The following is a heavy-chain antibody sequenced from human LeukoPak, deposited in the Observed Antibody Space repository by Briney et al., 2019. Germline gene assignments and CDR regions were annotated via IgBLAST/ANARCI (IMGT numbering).Heavy chain of an antibody. J-gene: IGHJ5*02. CDR2: IYASGST. D-gene: IGHD5-18*01. CDR1: GASVSPYY. CDR3: ANMGYSYAPGLFDP. V-gene: IGHV4-4*07. Sequence: SETLSLTCTVSGASVSPYYWSWIRQPAGKGLEWIGRIYASGSTNYNPSRKSRVTMSVDTSKNQFSLELSSVTAADTAVYYCANMGYSYAPGLFDPWGQGTLVTVSS.